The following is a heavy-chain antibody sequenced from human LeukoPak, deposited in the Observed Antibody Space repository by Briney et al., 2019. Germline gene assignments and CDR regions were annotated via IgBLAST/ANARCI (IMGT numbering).Heavy chain of an antibody. V-gene: IGHV4-34*01. CDR3: ARGYPLFDY. CDR1: GGSFSGYY. Sequence: SETLSLTCAVYGGSFSGYYWSWIRQPPGKGLEWIGEINHSGSTNYNPSLKSRVTISVDTSKNQFSLKLSSVTAADTAVYYCARGYPLFDYWGQGTLVTVSS. J-gene: IGHJ4*02. CDR2: INHSGST.